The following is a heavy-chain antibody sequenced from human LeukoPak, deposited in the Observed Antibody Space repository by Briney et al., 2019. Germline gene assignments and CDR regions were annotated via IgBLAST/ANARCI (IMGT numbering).Heavy chain of an antibody. V-gene: IGHV4-59*01. CDR1: GGSISSYY. CDR2: IYYSGST. CDR3: ARVGFLEWLAIDY. J-gene: IGHJ4*02. Sequence: PSETLSLTCTVSGGSISSYYWSWIRQPPGKGLEWIGYIYYSGSTNYNPPLKSRVTISVDTSKNQFSLKLSSVTAADTAVYYCARVGFLEWLAIDYWGQGTLVTVSS. D-gene: IGHD3-3*01.